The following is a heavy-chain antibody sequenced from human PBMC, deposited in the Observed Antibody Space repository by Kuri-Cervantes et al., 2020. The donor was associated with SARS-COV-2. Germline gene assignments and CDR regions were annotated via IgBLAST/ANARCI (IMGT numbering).Heavy chain of an antibody. D-gene: IGHD3-3*01. CDR1: GLTFSSYA. CDR2: ISGSGGST. J-gene: IGHJ6*02. V-gene: IGHV3-23*01. Sequence: GESLKISCAASGLTFSSYAMSWVRQAPGKGLEWVSAISGSGGSTYYADSVKGRFTISRDNSKNTLYLQMNSLRAEDTAVYYCAKGPYYDFWSGYYTTGLFDYYGMDVWGQGTTVTVSS. CDR3: AKGPYYDFWSGYYTTGLFDYYGMDV.